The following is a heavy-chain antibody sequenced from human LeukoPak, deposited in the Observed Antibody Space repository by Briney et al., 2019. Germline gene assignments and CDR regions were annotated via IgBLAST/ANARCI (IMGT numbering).Heavy chain of an antibody. Sequence: SVTVSCTASGGTFSSYAISWVRQAPGQGLEWMGGIIPIFGTANYAQKFQGRVTITADESTSTAYMELSSLRSEDTAVYYCAREAPAESSSWTFWGQGTLVTVSS. J-gene: IGHJ4*02. CDR2: IIPIFGTA. CDR3: AREAPAESSSWTF. CDR1: GGTFSSYA. D-gene: IGHD6-13*01. V-gene: IGHV1-69*13.